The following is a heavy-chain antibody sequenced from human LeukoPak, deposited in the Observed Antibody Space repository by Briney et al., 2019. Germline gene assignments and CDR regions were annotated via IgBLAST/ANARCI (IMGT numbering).Heavy chain of an antibody. CDR3: ARGGAQSPPYYDFWSGHFDY. J-gene: IGHJ4*02. CDR1: GFTFSSYA. CDR2: ISYNGSNK. V-gene: IGHV3-30*04. Sequence: GGSLRLSCAASGFTFSSYAMHWVRQAPGKGLEWVAVISYNGSNKYYADSVKGRFTISRDNSKNTLYLQMNNLRAEDTAVYYCARGGAQSPPYYDFWSGHFDYWGQGTLVSVSS. D-gene: IGHD3-3*01.